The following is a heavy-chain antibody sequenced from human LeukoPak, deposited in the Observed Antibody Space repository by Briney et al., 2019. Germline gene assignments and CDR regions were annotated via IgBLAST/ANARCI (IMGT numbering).Heavy chain of an antibody. D-gene: IGHD1-1*01. CDR3: TRDLTNWNDATFDI. Sequence: GGSLRLSCAASGFTFSYYWMSWVRQASGKGLEWVANIKQDGGDKYYVDSVKGRFTISRDNAKNSLYLQMNSLSAEDTAMYYCTRDLTNWNDATFDIWGQGTMVTVSS. CDR2: IKQDGGDK. CDR1: GFTFSYYW. J-gene: IGHJ3*02. V-gene: IGHV3-7*01.